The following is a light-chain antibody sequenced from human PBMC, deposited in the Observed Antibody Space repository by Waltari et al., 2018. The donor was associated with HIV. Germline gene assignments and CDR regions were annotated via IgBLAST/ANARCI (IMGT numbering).Light chain of an antibody. Sequence: DIQLTKSPSFLSASVGDRVTITCRASQGISSSLAWYQQKPGKAPNLLIYSASTLQSGVPFRFSGGRSGTEFTLTISNLQPEDFATYDCQQLNTYPPFVGGGTKVDIK. CDR1: QGISSS. CDR2: SAS. CDR3: QQLNTYPPF. J-gene: IGKJ4*01. V-gene: IGKV1-9*01.